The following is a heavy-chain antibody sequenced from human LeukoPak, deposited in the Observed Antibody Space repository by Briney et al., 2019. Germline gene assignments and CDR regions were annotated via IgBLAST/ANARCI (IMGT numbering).Heavy chain of an antibody. J-gene: IGHJ4*02. Sequence: SVKVSCXASGGTFSSYAISWVRQAPGQGLEWMGGIIPIFGTANYAQKFQGRVTITADESTSTAYMELSSLRSEDTAVYYCARAEGYGSGDYFDYWGQGTLVTVSS. CDR3: ARAEGYGSGDYFDY. D-gene: IGHD3-10*01. CDR2: IIPIFGTA. CDR1: GGTFSSYA. V-gene: IGHV1-69*01.